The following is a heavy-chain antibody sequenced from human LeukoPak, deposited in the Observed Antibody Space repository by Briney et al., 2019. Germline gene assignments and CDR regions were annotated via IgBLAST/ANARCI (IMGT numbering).Heavy chain of an antibody. V-gene: IGHV4-38-2*02. CDR3: ARKAAAGIYYFDY. CDR2: IYHSGST. J-gene: IGHJ4*02. CDR1: GYSISSAYY. Sequence: SETLSLTCTVSGYSISSAYYWGWIRQPPGKGLEWIGSIYHSGSTYYNPSLKSRVTMSVDTSKDQFSLKLSSVTAADTAVYYCARKAAAGIYYFDYWGQGTLVTVSS. D-gene: IGHD6-13*01.